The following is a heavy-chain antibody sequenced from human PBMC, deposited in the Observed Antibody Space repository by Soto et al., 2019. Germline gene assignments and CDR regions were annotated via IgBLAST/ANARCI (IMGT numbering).Heavy chain of an antibody. CDR1: GDSVSSNSAA. V-gene: IGHV6-1*01. CDR3: ARTVLRFLEWFPSYGMDV. D-gene: IGHD3-3*01. Sequence: SQTLSLTCVISGDSVSSNSAAWNWIRQSPSRGLEWLGRTYYRSKWYNDYAVSVKSRITINPDTSKNQFSLQLNSVTPEDTAVYYCARTVLRFLEWFPSYGMDVWGQGTTVTVSS. CDR2: TYYRSKWYN. J-gene: IGHJ6*02.